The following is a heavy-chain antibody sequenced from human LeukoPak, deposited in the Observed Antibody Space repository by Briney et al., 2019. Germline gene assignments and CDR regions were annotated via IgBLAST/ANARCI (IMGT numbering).Heavy chain of an antibody. J-gene: IGHJ3*02. Sequence: GESLKISCKGSGYSFTSYWIGWVRQMPGKGLEWMGIIYPGDSDTRYSPSFQGQVTISADKSISTAYLQWSSLKASDTAMYYCARPYRRITIFGVVINPHIDAFDIWGQGTMVTVSS. V-gene: IGHV5-51*01. CDR1: GYSFTSYW. CDR2: IYPGDSDT. D-gene: IGHD3-3*01. CDR3: ARPYRRITIFGVVINPHIDAFDI.